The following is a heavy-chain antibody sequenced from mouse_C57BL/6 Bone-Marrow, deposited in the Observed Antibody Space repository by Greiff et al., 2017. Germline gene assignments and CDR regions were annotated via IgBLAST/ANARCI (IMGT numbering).Heavy chain of an antibody. J-gene: IGHJ1*03. Sequence: VQLQQSGAELARPGASVKLSCKASGYTFTSYGISWVKQRTGQGLEWIGEIYPRSGNTYYNEKFKGKATLTADKSSSTAYMELRSLTSEYSAVYFCARGGFYYYGQRYFDVWGTGTTVTVSS. CDR1: GYTFTSYG. CDR2: IYPRSGNT. D-gene: IGHD1-1*01. CDR3: ARGGFYYYGQRYFDV. V-gene: IGHV1-81*01.